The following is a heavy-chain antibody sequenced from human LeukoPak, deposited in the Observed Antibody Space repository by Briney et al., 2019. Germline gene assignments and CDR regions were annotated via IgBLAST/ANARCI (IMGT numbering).Heavy chain of an antibody. V-gene: IGHV4-34*01. J-gene: IGHJ4*02. D-gene: IGHD6-19*01. CDR1: GVSFSGYY. CDR2: INHSGST. CDR3: ARVDSSGWYCDY. Sequence: WETLSLTCAVYGVSFSGYYWSWLRQPPGKGLEWIGEINHSGSTNYNPSLKSRVTISVDTSKNQFSLKLSSVTAADTAVYYCARVDSSGWYCDYWGQGTLVTVSS.